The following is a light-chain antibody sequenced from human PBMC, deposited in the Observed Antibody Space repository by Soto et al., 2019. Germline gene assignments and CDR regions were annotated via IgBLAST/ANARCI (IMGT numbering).Light chain of an antibody. CDR2: DAS. CDR3: RRNNRYSWT. Sequence: EIVLAQGPGTLFCCRGNIATLSCRASQSLSSSQLAWYQQKPGQAPRLLIYDASNRATGIPARFSGSGSGTEFSLTLSGLQPDGFASHHSRRNNRYSWTFGQGTEVDIK. V-gene: IGKV3-20*01. J-gene: IGKJ1*01. CDR1: QSLSSSQ.